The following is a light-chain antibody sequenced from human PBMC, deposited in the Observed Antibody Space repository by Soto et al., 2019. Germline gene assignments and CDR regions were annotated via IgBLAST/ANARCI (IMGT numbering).Light chain of an antibody. Sequence: SYELTQPPSVSVAPGQTARITCGGNNIGSKSVHWYQQKPGQAPVLVVYDDSDRPSGIPERFSGSNSGNTATLTISRVEAEDEVDYYSQVWDSSSDLVVFGGGTKLTVL. CDR2: DDS. CDR3: QVWDSSSDLVV. J-gene: IGLJ2*01. V-gene: IGLV3-21*02. CDR1: NIGSKS.